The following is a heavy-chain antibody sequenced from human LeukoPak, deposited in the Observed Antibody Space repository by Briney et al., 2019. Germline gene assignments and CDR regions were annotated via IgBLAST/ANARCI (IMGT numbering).Heavy chain of an antibody. D-gene: IGHD2-2*02. CDR2: IRYDESNK. J-gene: IGHJ4*02. Sequence: GGSLRLSCEASGFTFNNYGMHWARQTPGKGLEWVAFIRYDESNKYYADSLKGRFTISRDNSKNTVFLQMSSLRLEDTAVYYRAKEPLPRYLSEGFDSWGQGTLVTVSS. CDR1: GFTFNNYG. V-gene: IGHV3-30*02. CDR3: AKEPLPRYLSEGFDS.